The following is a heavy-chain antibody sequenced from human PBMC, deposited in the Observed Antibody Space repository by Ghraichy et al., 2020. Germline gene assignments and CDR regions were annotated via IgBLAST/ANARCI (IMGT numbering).Heavy chain of an antibody. CDR1: GGSITSNNHF. J-gene: IGHJ6*03. CDR2: MFYGGGT. CDR3: ARRLSTSHHYYMDV. D-gene: IGHD2-2*01. Sequence: ETLSLTCTVSGGSITSNNHFWDWIRQSPGKGLEWIGSMFYGGGTYYNPSLKSRVTISADTSKNLFSLKLSSVTAAETAVYYCARRLSTSHHYYMDVWGKGTTVTVSS. V-gene: IGHV4-39*01.